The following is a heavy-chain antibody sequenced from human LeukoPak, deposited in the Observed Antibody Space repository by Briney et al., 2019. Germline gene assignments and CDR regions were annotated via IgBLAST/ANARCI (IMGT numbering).Heavy chain of an antibody. Sequence: PSQTLSLTCTVSGGSISSGSYQWTWIRQPAGKGLEWIGRIYTSGSTNYNPSLKSRVTISVDRSKNHFSLKLGSVTAADTAVYYCARMNYYGSGSLDYWGQGTLVTVSS. V-gene: IGHV4-61*02. CDR3: ARMNYYGSGSLDY. CDR2: IYTSGST. J-gene: IGHJ4*02. D-gene: IGHD3-10*01. CDR1: GGSISSGSYQ.